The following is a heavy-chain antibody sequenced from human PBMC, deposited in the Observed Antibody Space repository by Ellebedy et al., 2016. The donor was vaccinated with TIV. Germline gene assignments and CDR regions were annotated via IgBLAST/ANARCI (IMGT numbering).Heavy chain of an antibody. CDR2: IYPGDSDT. CDR1: GYSFLTYW. D-gene: IGHD2/OR15-2a*01. CDR3: ARPNMGYYYMDV. J-gene: IGHJ6*03. V-gene: IGHV5-51*01. Sequence: PGGSLRLSCQGSGYSFLTYWIGWVRQMPGKGLEWMGIIYPGDSDTRYSPSFQGQVTISADKSISTAYLQWSSLKASDTAMYSCARPNMGYYYMDVWGEGTTVTVSS.